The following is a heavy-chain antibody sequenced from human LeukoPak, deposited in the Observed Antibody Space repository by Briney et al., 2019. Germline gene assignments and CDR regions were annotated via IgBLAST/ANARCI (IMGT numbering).Heavy chain of an antibody. Sequence: SETLSLTCTVSGGALSSYHWSWIRQPPGKGLEWIGYIYYSGSTNYNPSLKSRVTISVDTSKNQFSLKLSSVTAADTAVYYCARSRFQLWLLFDYWGQGTLVTVSS. CDR3: ARSRFQLWLLFDY. V-gene: IGHV4-59*08. CDR1: GGALSSYH. D-gene: IGHD5-18*01. CDR2: IYYSGST. J-gene: IGHJ4*02.